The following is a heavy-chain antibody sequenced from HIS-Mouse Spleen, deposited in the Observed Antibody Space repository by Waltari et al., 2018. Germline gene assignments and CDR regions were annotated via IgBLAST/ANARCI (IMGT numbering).Heavy chain of an antibody. D-gene: IGHD1-7*01. CDR3: ARGGITGTTYYGMDV. V-gene: IGHV4-39*07. J-gene: IGHJ6*02. CDR2: IYYSGST. CDR1: GGSISSSSYY. Sequence: QLQLQESGPGLVKPSETLSLPCTVSGGSISSSSYYWGWLRQPPGKGLEWIGSIYYSGSTYYNPSLKSRVTISVDTSKNQFSLKLSSVTAADTAVYYCARGGITGTTYYGMDVWGQGTTVTVSS.